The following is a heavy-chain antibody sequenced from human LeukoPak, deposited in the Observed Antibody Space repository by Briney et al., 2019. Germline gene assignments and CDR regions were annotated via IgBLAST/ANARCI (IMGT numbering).Heavy chain of an antibody. CDR1: GYTYTGYY. Sequence: ASVKVSCKASGYTYTGYYMHWVRQAPGQGLEWMGWINPNSGGTNYAQKFQGRVTMTRDTSISTAYMELSRLRSDDPAVYYCASNYDSSGHDAFDIWGQGTMVTVSS. CDR3: ASNYDSSGHDAFDI. CDR2: INPNSGGT. V-gene: IGHV1-2*02. J-gene: IGHJ3*02. D-gene: IGHD3-22*01.